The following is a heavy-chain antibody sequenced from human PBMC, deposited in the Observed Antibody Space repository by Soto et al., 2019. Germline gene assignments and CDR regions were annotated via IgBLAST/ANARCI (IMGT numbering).Heavy chain of an antibody. J-gene: IGHJ5*02. D-gene: IGHD3-10*01. CDR3: ARCDSYGSGSYYIYWFAP. Sequence: PSETLSLTCAVYGGSFSGYYWSWIRQPPGKGLEWIGEINHSGSTNYNPSLKSRVTISVDTSKNQFSLKLSSVTAADTAAYYCARCDSYGSGSYYIYWFAPWGQGTLVTVSS. CDR1: GGSFSGYY. CDR2: INHSGST. V-gene: IGHV4-34*01.